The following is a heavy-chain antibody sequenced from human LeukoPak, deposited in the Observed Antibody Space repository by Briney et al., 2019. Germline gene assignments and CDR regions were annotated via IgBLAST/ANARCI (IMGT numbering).Heavy chain of an antibody. D-gene: IGHD3-9*01. CDR2: ISWNGGSI. CDR1: GFTFDDYA. V-gene: IGHV3-9*03. CDR3: AKGRVYDDSWFDP. J-gene: IGHJ5*02. Sequence: AGRSLRLSCAASGFTFDDYAMHWVRQAPGKGLEWVSGISWNGGSIGYADSVKGRFTISRDNAKNSLYLQMNSLRAEDMALYYCAKGRVYDDSWFDPWSEGTLVTVSS.